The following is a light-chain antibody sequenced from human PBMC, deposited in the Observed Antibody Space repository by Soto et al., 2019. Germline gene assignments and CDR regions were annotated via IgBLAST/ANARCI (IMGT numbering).Light chain of an antibody. CDR1: SSNIGAGYD. V-gene: IGLV1-40*01. Sequence: QSVLTQPPSVSGAPGQRVTISCTGSSSNIGAGYDVHWYQQLPGTAPKLLLYGNSNRPSGVPVRFSASDSSTSASPAITGPRAEDEDDYDCHSYDWGMSRRRVVFGGGTKLTVL. CDR3: HSYDWGMSRRRVV. J-gene: IGLJ2*01. CDR2: GNS.